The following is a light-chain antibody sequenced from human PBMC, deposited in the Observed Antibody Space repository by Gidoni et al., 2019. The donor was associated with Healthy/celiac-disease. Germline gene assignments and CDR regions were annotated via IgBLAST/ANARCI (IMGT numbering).Light chain of an antibody. CDR2: AAS. J-gene: IGKJ2*01. CDR3: QQSYSTPRT. V-gene: IGKV1-39*01. CDR1: PSISSY. Sequence: DIQMTQSPSSLSASVGDRVTITCRASPSISSYLNWYQQKPGTAPKLLIYAASSLQSGVPSRFSGSGSGTDFTLPIRSLQPEDFATYYCQQSYSTPRTFXXXTQLEIK.